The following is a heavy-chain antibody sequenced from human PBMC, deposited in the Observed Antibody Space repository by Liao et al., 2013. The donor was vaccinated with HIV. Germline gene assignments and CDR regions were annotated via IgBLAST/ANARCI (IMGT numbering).Heavy chain of an antibody. V-gene: IGHV4-34*01. D-gene: IGHD1-1*01. J-gene: IGHJ4*02. CDR2: INHSGST. Sequence: QVQLQQWGAGLLKPSETLSLTCAVYGESFSGYYWSWIRQPPGKGLEWIGEINHSGSTNYNPSLKSRVTISVDTSKNQFSLKLSSVTAADTAVYYCARGPNWNPFDYWGQGNLVTVSS. CDR1: GESFSGYY. CDR3: ARGPNWNPFDY.